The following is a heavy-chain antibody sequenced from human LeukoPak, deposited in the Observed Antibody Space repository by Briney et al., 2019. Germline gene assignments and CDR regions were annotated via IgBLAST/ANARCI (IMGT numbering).Heavy chain of an antibody. Sequence: GGSLRLSCEASGFIFSGYWMSWVRQAPGKGLECVANIKEDGREKYYVDSVKGRFTISRDNSKASLFLQMNSLRTEDTAFYYCAKAPTPTGFYMHSWGRGTLVTVSS. CDR1: GFIFSGYW. CDR3: AKAPTPTGFYMHS. J-gene: IGHJ4*02. CDR2: IKEDGREK. D-gene: IGHD3-9*01. V-gene: IGHV3-7*03.